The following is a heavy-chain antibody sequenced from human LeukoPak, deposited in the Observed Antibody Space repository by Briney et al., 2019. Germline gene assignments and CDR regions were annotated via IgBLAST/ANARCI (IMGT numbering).Heavy chain of an antibody. CDR3: ARDRGLTTVTTLDY. CDR1: GGSISSGGYY. V-gene: IGHV4-61*02. J-gene: IGHJ4*02. Sequence: SETLSLTCTVSGGSISSGGYYWSWIRQPAGKGLEWIGRIYTSGSTNYNPSLKSRVTMSVDTSKNQFSLKLSSVTAADTAVYYCARDRGLTTVTTLDYWGQGTLVTVSS. CDR2: IYTSGST. D-gene: IGHD4-17*01.